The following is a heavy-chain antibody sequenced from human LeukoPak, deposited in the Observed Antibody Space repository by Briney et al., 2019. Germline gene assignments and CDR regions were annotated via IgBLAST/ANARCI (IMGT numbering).Heavy chain of an antibody. CDR3: ARSHDYGSGSYLDY. J-gene: IGHJ4*02. D-gene: IGHD3-10*01. CDR1: GFTFSSYE. V-gene: IGHV3-48*03. Sequence: GGSLRLSCAASGFTFSSYEMNWVRQAPGKGLERVSYISSSGSTIYYADSVKGRFTISRDNAKNSLYLQMNSLRAEDTAVYYCARSHDYGSGSYLDYWGQGTLVTVSS. CDR2: ISSSGSTI.